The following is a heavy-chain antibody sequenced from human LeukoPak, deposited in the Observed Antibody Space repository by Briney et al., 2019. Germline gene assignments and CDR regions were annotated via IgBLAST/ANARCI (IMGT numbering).Heavy chain of an antibody. D-gene: IGHD3-10*01. CDR3: ARDPNGGFDY. Sequence: GGSLRLSCAASGFTFSSYGMHWVRQAPGKGLEWVAVISYDGSNKYYADSVKGRFTISRDNSKNTLYLQMNSLRAEDTAVYYCARDPNGGFDYWGQGTLVTVSS. V-gene: IGHV3-30*03. CDR1: GFTFSSYG. J-gene: IGHJ4*02. CDR2: ISYDGSNK.